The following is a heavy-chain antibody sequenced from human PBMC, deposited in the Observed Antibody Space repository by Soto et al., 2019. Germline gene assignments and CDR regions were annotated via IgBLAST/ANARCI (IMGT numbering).Heavy chain of an antibody. V-gene: IGHV3-33*01. CDR2: IWYDGSNK. CDR3: AREGYGGKGKYYYYGMDV. J-gene: IGHJ6*02. Sequence: SLRLSCAASGFTFSSYGMHWVRQAPGKGLEWVAVIWYDGSNKYYADSVKGRFTISRDNSKNTLYLQMNSLRAEDTAVYYCAREGYGGKGKYYYYGMDVWGQGTTVTVSS. D-gene: IGHD2-15*01. CDR1: GFTFSSYG.